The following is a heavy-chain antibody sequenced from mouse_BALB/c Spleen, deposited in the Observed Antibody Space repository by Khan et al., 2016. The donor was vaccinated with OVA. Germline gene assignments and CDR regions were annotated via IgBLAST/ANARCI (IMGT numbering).Heavy chain of an antibody. D-gene: IGHD2-10*01. CDR1: GYSITSDYA. V-gene: IGHV3-2*02. J-gene: IGHJ3*01. CDR3: ASGLPEGFAY. Sequence: EVQLQESGPGLVKPSQSLSLTCTVTGYSITSDYAWNWIRQFPGNKLEWMGYISYSGSTSYNPSLKSRISITRDTSKNQFFLQLNSVTTEDTATYYWASGLPEGFAYWGQGTLVTVSA. CDR2: ISYSGST.